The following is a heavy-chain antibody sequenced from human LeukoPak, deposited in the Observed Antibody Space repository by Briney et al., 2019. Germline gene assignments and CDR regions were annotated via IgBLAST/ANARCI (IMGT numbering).Heavy chain of an antibody. Sequence: PGGSLRLSCAASGFTFSSYWMHWVRQAPGKGLVWVSRINSDGSSTSYADSVKGRFTISRDNAKNTLYLQMNSLRAEDTAVYYCATTYPARYYFDYWGQGTPVTVSS. CDR1: GFTFSSYW. CDR2: INSDGSST. J-gene: IGHJ4*02. CDR3: ATTYPARYYFDY. V-gene: IGHV3-74*01.